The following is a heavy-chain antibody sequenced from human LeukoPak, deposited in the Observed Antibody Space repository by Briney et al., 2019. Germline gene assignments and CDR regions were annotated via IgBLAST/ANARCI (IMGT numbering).Heavy chain of an antibody. CDR2: IIPIFGTA. D-gene: IGHD6-13*01. J-gene: IGHJ5*02. CDR1: GGTFISYA. V-gene: IGHV1-69*05. CDR3: ARGTIAAARFDP. Sequence: SVKVSCKASGGTFISYAISWVRQAPGQGLEWMGGIIPIFGTASYAQKFQGRVTITTDESTSTSYLELSSLRPEATAMYYCARGTIAAARFDPWGQGTLVTVSA.